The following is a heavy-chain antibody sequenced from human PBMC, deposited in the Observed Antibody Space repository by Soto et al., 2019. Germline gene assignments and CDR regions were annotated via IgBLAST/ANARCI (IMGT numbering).Heavy chain of an antibody. CDR1: GSTFSNYG. CDR3: ARDGGSHGPSYFDS. Sequence: VQLVESGGGVVQPGRSLRLSCAASGSTFSNYGMHWVRQAPGKGPEWVAFIWYDGSNKYYGESVKGRFSISRDNSKNTLYLDINSLRTEDTAVYYCARDGGSHGPSYFDSWGQGSLVIVSS. V-gene: IGHV3-33*01. D-gene: IGHD3-16*01. J-gene: IGHJ4*02. CDR2: IWYDGSNK.